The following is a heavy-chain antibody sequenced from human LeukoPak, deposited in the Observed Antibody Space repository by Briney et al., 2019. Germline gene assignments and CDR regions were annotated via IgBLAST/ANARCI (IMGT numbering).Heavy chain of an antibody. V-gene: IGHV4-34*01. CDR3: ARKGNGGGYYYYFDY. Sequence: SETLSLTCAVYGGSFSGYYWSWIRQPPGKGLEWIGEINHSGSTNYNPSLKSRVTISVDTSKNQFSLKLSSVTAADTAVYYCARKGNGGGYYYYFDYWGQGTLVTVSS. J-gene: IGHJ4*02. CDR2: INHSGST. D-gene: IGHD3-22*01. CDR1: GGSFSGYY.